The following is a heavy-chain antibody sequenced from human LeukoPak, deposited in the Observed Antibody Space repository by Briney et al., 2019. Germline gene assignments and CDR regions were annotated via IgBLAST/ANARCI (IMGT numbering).Heavy chain of an antibody. CDR2: IYYSRST. J-gene: IGHJ4*02. D-gene: IGHD3-22*01. CDR3: ARRSGVLDSRDSRYYFDH. Sequence: SETLSLTCIVSGGSISSYYWSWIRQTPGKGLEYIGYIYYSRSTDYNPSLKSRVTISLDTSKNQFSLHLSSVTAADTAVYYCARRSGVLDSRDSRYYFDHWGQGTLVTVSS. V-gene: IGHV4-59*01. CDR1: GGSISSYY.